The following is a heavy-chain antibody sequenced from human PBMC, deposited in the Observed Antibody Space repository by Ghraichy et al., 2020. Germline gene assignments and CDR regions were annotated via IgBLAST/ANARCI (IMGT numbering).Heavy chain of an antibody. CDR3: ARGVSSWYGYYGMDV. J-gene: IGHJ6*02. V-gene: IGHV1-8*01. CDR1: GYTFTSYD. Sequence: KVSCKASGYTFTSYDINWVRQATGQGLEWMGWMNPNSGNTGYAQKFQGRVTMTRNTSISTAYMELSSLRSEDTAVYYCARGVSSWYGYYGMDVWGQGTTVTVSS. D-gene: IGHD6-13*01. CDR2: MNPNSGNT.